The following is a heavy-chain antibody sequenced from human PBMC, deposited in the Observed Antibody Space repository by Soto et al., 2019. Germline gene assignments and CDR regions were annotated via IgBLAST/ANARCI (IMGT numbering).Heavy chain of an antibody. V-gene: IGHV3-30-3*01. Sequence: PGGSLRLSCAASGLTFSSYAMHWVRQAPGKGLEWVAVISYDGSNKYYADSVKGRFTISRDNSKDTLYLQMNSLRAEDTAVYYCARDRFVVVVASYGMDVWGQGTTVTVSS. CDR1: GLTFSSYA. CDR3: ARDRFVVVVASYGMDV. CDR2: ISYDGSNK. J-gene: IGHJ6*02. D-gene: IGHD2-15*01.